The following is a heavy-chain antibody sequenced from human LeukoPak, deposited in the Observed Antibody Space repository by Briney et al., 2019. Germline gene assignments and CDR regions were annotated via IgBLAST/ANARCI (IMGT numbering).Heavy chain of an antibody. V-gene: IGHV1-2*02. J-gene: IGHJ4*02. CDR2: INPNSGGT. D-gene: IGHD2-2*01. Sequence: ASVKVSCTASGYTFTGYYMHWVRQAPGQGLEWMGWINPNSGGTNYAQKFQGRVTMTRDTSISTAYMELSRLRSDDTAVYYCARADIVVVPAAPPEDWGQGTLVTVSS. CDR1: GYTFTGYY. CDR3: ARADIVVVPAAPPED.